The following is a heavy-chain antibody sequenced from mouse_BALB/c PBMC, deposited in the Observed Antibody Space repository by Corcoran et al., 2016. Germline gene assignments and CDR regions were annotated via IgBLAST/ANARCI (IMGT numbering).Heavy chain of an antibody. Sequence: QVQLQQSGAELMKPVASVKISCKATGYTFSSYGIEWVKQRPGHGLEWIGEILPGSGSTNYNEKFKGKATFTADTSSNTAYMQLSSLTSEDSAVYYCARSHGSSRAWFAYWGQGTLVTVSA. CDR3: ARSHGSSRAWFAY. CDR1: GYTFSSYG. V-gene: IGHV1-9*01. CDR2: ILPGSGST. D-gene: IGHD1-1*01. J-gene: IGHJ3*01.